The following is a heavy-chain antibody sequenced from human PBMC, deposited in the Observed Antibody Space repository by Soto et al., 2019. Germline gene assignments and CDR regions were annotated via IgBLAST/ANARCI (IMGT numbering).Heavy chain of an antibody. J-gene: IGHJ5*01. CDR1: GYSINSDYC. Sequence: SEPLSLTCAVSGYSINSDYCGGWLRQPPGTGLEWSGSRFHTGNTYYNPSLKSRVTISVDTSKNQFSLRLTSVTAADTAVYYCAGRITMVAWFDSWGQGTLVTVSS. CDR3: AGRITMVAWFDS. CDR2: RFHTGNT. D-gene: IGHD3-10*01. V-gene: IGHV4-38-2*01.